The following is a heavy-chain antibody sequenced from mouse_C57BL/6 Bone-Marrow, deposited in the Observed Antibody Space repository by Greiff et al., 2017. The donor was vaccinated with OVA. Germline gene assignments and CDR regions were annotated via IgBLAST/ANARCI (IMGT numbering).Heavy chain of an antibody. CDR3: AMGGNYGWDY. J-gene: IGHJ4*01. Sequence: DVKLQESGPGLVKPSQSLSLTCSVTGYSITSGYYWNWIRQFPGNKLEWMGYISYDGSNNYNPSLKNRISITRDTSKNQFFLKLNSVTTEDTATYYCAMGGNYGWDYWGQGTSVTVSS. D-gene: IGHD1-2*01. CDR2: ISYDGSN. CDR1: GYSITSGYY. V-gene: IGHV3-6*01.